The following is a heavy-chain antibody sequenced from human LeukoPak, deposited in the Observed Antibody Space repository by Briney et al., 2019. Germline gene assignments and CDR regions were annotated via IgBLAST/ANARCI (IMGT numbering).Heavy chain of an antibody. J-gene: IGHJ5*02. V-gene: IGHV3-11*06. CDR3: ARQGNNWFDP. CDR1: GFTFSDYY. Sequence: PGGSLRLSCAASGFTFSDYYMSWIRQAPEKGLEWVSYISSSNYTNYADSVKGRFTISRDNAKNSLYLQMNSLTAEDTAVYYCARQGNNWFDPWGQGTLVTVSS. CDR2: ISSSNYT.